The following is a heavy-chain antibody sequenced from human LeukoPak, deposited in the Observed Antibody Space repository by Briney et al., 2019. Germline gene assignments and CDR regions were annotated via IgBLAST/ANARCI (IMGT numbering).Heavy chain of an antibody. D-gene: IGHD1-14*01. Sequence: PGGSLRLSCAASGFTFSRYGMHWVRQAPGKGLEWVAVIWYDGSIKYYADSVKGRLTISRDNSQNTLYLQMNSLRAEDTAVYYCARRNLDAFDIWGQGTMVTVSS. V-gene: IGHV3-33*08. CDR3: ARRNLDAFDI. CDR2: IWYDGSIK. J-gene: IGHJ3*02. CDR1: GFTFSRYG.